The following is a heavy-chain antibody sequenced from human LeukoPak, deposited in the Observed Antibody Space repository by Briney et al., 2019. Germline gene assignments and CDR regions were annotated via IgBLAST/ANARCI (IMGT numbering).Heavy chain of an antibody. Sequence: GASVKVSCKASGYTFTGYYMHWVRQAPGQGLEWMGWISAYNGNTNYAQKLQGRVTMTTDTSTSTAYMELRSLRSDDTAVYYCARPRNPHQYYFDYWGQGTLVTVSS. CDR1: GYTFTGYY. J-gene: IGHJ4*02. CDR2: ISAYNGNT. V-gene: IGHV1-18*04. CDR3: ARPRNPHQYYFDY.